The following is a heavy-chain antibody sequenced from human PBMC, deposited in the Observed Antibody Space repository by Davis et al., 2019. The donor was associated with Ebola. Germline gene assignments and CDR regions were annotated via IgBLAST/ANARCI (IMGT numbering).Heavy chain of an antibody. Sequence: PGGSLRLSCAASGFTFIGHWMSWVRQAPGKGLEWVSAISGSGGSTYYADSVKGRFTISRDNSKNTLYLQMNSLRAEDTAVYYCAKDVSSIAARQIYYYYGMDVWGQGTTVTVSS. CDR1: GFTFIGHW. V-gene: IGHV3-23*01. CDR2: ISGSGGST. J-gene: IGHJ6*02. CDR3: AKDVSSIAARQIYYYYGMDV. D-gene: IGHD6-6*01.